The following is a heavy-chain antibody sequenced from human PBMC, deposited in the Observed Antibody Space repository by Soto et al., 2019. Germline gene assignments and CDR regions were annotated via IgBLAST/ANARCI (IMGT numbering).Heavy chain of an antibody. V-gene: IGHV4-4*02. J-gene: IGHJ4*02. CDR3: ATRDTGRVY. CDR1: GVSIGSHDW. Sequence: QVQLQESGPGLVKPSGTLSLTCAVSGVSIGSHDWWTWVRQPPGKGLEWIGESHQSGNTNYNSSLESRVTRSLAKSKNHFSLQLSSVTVADTAVYYCATRDTGRVYWGQGTLVTVSS. D-gene: IGHD5-18*01. CDR2: SHQSGNT.